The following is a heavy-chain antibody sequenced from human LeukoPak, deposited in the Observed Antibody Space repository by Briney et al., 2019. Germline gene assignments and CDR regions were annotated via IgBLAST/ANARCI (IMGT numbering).Heavy chain of an antibody. CDR3: VRGGAVAGRFEA. J-gene: IGHJ5*02. Sequence: GGSLRLSCAASGFPFNSQTMSWVRQAPGKGLEWVAKMMEDGSDVKYVDSVRGRFTISRDNAKDSLFLEMNSLRDDDTAVYYCVRGGAVAGRFEAWGQGTQVTVSS. V-gene: IGHV3-7*01. CDR2: MMEDGSDV. CDR1: GFPFNSQT. D-gene: IGHD6-19*01.